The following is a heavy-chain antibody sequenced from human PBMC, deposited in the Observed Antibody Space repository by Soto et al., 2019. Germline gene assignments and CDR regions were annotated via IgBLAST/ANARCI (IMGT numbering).Heavy chain of an antibody. D-gene: IGHD2-15*01. Sequence: EVQLVESGGGLVQPGGSLRLSCVASGFTVNNKFMSWVRQSPVKGLEWVSIIYPGPGTNYADAVRGRFTTSRDNYKNTVYLQMNNLRAADTAVDYCSRDGDAFRIYGFDVWGQGTMVTVSS. CDR1: GFTVNNKF. CDR2: IYPGPGT. J-gene: IGHJ3*01. V-gene: IGHV3-66*01. CDR3: SRDGDAFRIYGFDV.